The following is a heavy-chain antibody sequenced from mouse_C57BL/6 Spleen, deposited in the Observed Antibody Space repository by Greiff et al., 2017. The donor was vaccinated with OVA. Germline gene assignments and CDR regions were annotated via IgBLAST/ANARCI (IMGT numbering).Heavy chain of an antibody. D-gene: IGHD2-3*01. Sequence: QVQLKQPGAELVRPGSSVKLSCKASGYTFTSYWMHWVKQRPIQGLEWIGNIDPSDSETHYNQKFKDKATLTVDKSSSTAYMQLSSLTSEDSAVYYCARLGDGFPDYWGQGTTLTVSS. CDR1: GYTFTSYW. CDR2: IDPSDSET. V-gene: IGHV1-52*01. J-gene: IGHJ2*01. CDR3: ARLGDGFPDY.